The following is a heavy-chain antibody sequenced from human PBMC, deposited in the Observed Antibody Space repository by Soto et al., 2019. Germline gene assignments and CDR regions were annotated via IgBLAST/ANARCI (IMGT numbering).Heavy chain of an antibody. CDR2: IYYSGST. D-gene: IGHD1-26*01. CDR1: GGSISTYY. Sequence: PSATLSLTCTVSGGSISTYYWNWIRQTPGKGLEWIGYIYYSGSTNYNPSLKSRVTISVDTSKNQFSLKLSSVTAADTAVYYCARRYGGNFDYWGQGTLVTVSS. CDR3: ARRYGGNFDY. V-gene: IGHV4-59*01. J-gene: IGHJ4*02.